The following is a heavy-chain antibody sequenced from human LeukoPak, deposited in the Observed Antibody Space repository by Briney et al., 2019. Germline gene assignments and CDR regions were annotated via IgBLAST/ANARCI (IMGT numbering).Heavy chain of an antibody. CDR3: ARDDGSSWYAPVY. D-gene: IGHD6-13*01. Sequence: GGSLRLSCAASGFTFSSYGMHWVRQAPGKGLEWVAVIWYDGSNKYYADSVKGRFTISRDNSKNTLYLQMNSLRAEDTAVYYCARDDGSSWYAPVYWGQGTLVTDSS. CDR1: GFTFSSYG. V-gene: IGHV3-33*01. J-gene: IGHJ4*02. CDR2: IWYDGSNK.